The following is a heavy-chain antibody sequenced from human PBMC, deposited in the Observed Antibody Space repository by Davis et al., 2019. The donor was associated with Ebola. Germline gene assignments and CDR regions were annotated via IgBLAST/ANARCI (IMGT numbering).Heavy chain of an antibody. CDR3: ARDVVVVPAAKYYYYGMDV. CDR2: ISAYNGNT. CDR1: GYTFTSYG. V-gene: IGHV1-18*01. D-gene: IGHD2-2*01. Sequence: ASVKVSCKASGYTFTSYGISWVRQAPGQGLEWMGWISAYNGNTNYAQKLQGRVTMTTDTSTSTAYMELSRLRSDDTAVYYCARDVVVVPAAKYYYYGMDVWGQGTTVTVSS. J-gene: IGHJ6*02.